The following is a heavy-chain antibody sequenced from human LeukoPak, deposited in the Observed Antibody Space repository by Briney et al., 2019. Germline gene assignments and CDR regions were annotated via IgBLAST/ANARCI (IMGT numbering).Heavy chain of an antibody. J-gene: IGHJ4*02. CDR2: INHSGST. Sequence: SETLSLTCAVYGGSFSGYYWNWIRQPPGKGLEWIGEINHSGSTNYNPSLKSRVTISVDTSKNQFSLKLSSVTAADTAVYYCARAAAVEFWGQGTLVTVSS. CDR1: GGSFSGYY. CDR3: ARAAAVEF. D-gene: IGHD6-13*01. V-gene: IGHV4-34*01.